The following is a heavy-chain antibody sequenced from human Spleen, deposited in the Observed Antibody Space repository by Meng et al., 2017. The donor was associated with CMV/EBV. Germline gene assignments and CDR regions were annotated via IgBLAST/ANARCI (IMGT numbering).Heavy chain of an antibody. V-gene: IGHV1-18*01. CDR3: ARQPLHYDTIFGMQAGIYYYYGMDV. CDR2: IGAYNGDT. J-gene: IGHJ6*02. D-gene: IGHD3-3*01. Sequence: ASVKVSCKASGYTFSNYGISWVRQAPGQGLEWMGWIGAYNGDTNYAQKYQGRVTMTTDTSTSTVYMELSSLRSEDTAVYYCARQPLHYDTIFGMQAGIYYYYGMDVWGQGTTVTVSS. CDR1: GYTFSNYG.